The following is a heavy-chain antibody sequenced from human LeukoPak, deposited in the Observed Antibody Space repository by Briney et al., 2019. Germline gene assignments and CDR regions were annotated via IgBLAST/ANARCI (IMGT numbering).Heavy chain of an antibody. CDR2: IIPILGIA. Sequence: ASVKVSCKASGGTFSSYAISWVRQAPGQGLEWMGRIIPILGIANYAQKFQGRVTITADKSTSTAYMELSSLRSEDTAVYYCARGAVVIVVDGMDVWGQGTTVTVSS. CDR1: GGTFSSYA. V-gene: IGHV1-69*04. CDR3: ARGAVVIVVDGMDV. J-gene: IGHJ6*02. D-gene: IGHD2-2*01.